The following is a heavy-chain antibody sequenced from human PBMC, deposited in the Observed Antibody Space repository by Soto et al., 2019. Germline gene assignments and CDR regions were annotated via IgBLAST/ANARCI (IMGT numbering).Heavy chain of an antibody. D-gene: IGHD6-13*01. Sequence: QVQLQQWGAGLLKPSETLPLTCAVYGVSFSGYYWSWIRQPPGKGLEWIGEINHSGSTNYNPSLKSRVTISVDTSKNQFSLRLSSVTAADTAVYYCARGLARIAAAGMGSWFDPWGQGTLVTVSS. J-gene: IGHJ5*02. CDR3: ARGLARIAAAGMGSWFDP. V-gene: IGHV4-34*01. CDR1: GVSFSGYY. CDR2: INHSGST.